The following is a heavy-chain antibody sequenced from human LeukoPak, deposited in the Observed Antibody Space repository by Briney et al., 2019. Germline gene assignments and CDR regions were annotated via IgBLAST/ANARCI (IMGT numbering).Heavy chain of an antibody. Sequence: GGSLRLSCAASGLTFSSYWMSWVRQAPGKGLEWVANIKQDGSEKYYVDSVKGRFTISRDNAKKSLHLQMNSLRAEDTAVYYCASVGYWGQGTLVTVSS. CDR1: GLTFSSYW. J-gene: IGHJ4*02. CDR2: IKQDGSEK. CDR3: ASVGY. V-gene: IGHV3-7*01.